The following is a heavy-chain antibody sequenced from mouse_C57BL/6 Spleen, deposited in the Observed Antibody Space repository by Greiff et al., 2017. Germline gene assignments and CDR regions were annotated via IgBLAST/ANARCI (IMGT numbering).Heavy chain of an antibody. CDR1: GYTFTSYW. J-gene: IGHJ3*01. CDR2: INPSNGGT. V-gene: IGHV1-53*01. Sequence: QVQLKQPGTELVKPGASVKLSCKASGYTFTSYWMHWVKQRPGQGLEWIGNINPSNGGTNYNEKFKSKATLTVDKSSSTAYMQLSSLTSEDSAVYYCARFDWDEEGFAYWGQGTLVTVSA. CDR3: ARFDWDEEGFAY. D-gene: IGHD4-1*01.